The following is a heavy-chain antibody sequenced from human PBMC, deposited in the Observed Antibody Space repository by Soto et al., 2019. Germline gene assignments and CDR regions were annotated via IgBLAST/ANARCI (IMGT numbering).Heavy chain of an antibody. CDR1: GFTFSSYG. Sequence: GGSLRLSCAASGFTFSSYGMHWVRQAPGKGLEWVAVISYDGSNKYYADSVKGRFTISRDNSKNTLYLQMNSLRAEDTAVYYCAKTMVRGVILTDAFDIWGQGTMVTVSS. D-gene: IGHD3-10*01. CDR2: ISYDGSNK. V-gene: IGHV3-30*18. J-gene: IGHJ3*02. CDR3: AKTMVRGVILTDAFDI.